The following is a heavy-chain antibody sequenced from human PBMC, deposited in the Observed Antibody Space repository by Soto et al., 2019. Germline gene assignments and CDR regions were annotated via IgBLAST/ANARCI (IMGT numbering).Heavy chain of an antibody. CDR2: INHSGST. J-gene: IGHJ4*02. V-gene: IGHV4-34*01. CDR3: ARGSLSVGSGYDRGVDYFDY. D-gene: IGHD5-12*01. CDR1: GGSFSGYY. Sequence: QVQLQQWGAGLLKPSETLSLTCAVYGGSFSGYYWSWIRQPPGKGLEWIGEINHSGSTNYNPSLKSRVTIAVDTSKNQFSLKLSSVTAADTAVYYCARGSLSVGSGYDRGVDYFDYWGQGTLVTVSS.